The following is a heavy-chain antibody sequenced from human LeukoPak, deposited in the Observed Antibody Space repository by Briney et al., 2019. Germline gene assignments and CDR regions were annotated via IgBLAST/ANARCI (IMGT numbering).Heavy chain of an antibody. J-gene: IGHJ6*03. Sequence: SETLSLTCTVSGDSISSYYWSWIRQPPGKGPEWIGYIYYSGSTNYNPSLKSRVTISVDTSKNQFSLKLSSVTAADTAVYYCARVEAGRGVYYYYYMDVWGKGTTVTISS. V-gene: IGHV4-59*01. CDR1: GDSISSYY. CDR3: ARVEAGRGVYYYYYMDV. CDR2: IYYSGST. D-gene: IGHD3-10*01.